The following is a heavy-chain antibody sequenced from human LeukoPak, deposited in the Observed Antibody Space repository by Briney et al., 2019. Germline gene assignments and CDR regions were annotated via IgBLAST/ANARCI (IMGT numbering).Heavy chain of an antibody. Sequence: PTETLSLTCSVSGGSIRSDYWAGIRQSPEKGLEWIGYISYSGGTNYKPSLKSRVTISRDTSKNHFSLNLYSVTAADTAVYYCARHTEQQLFDPWGQGTLVTVSS. D-gene: IGHD6-13*01. V-gene: IGHV4-59*08. J-gene: IGHJ5*02. CDR3: ARHTEQQLFDP. CDR2: ISYSGGT. CDR1: GGSIRSDY.